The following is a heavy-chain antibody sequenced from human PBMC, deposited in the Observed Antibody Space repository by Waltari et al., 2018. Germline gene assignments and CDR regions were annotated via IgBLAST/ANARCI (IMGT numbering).Heavy chain of an antibody. CDR1: GFTFDDYA. V-gene: IGHV3-9*03. Sequence: EVQLVESGGGLVQPGRSLILSCAASGFTFDDYAMRWVRQAPGKGLEWVSGISWNSGSIGYADSVKGRFTISRDNAKNSLYLQMNSLRAEDMALYYCAKGHLGAFDIWGQGTMVTVSS. CDR2: ISWNSGSI. CDR3: AKGHLGAFDI. J-gene: IGHJ3*02. D-gene: IGHD3-16*01.